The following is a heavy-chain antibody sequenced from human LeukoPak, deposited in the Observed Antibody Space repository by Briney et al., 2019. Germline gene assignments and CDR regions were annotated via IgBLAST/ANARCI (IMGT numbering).Heavy chain of an antibody. D-gene: IGHD6-19*01. CDR3: AKLPSSGWLDY. V-gene: IGHV3-53*01. Sequence: PGGSLRLSCVVSGFTVSNNYMSWVRQAPGKGLEWVSAFYSGGNTYYAGSVEGRFIIPRDSSKNTLYLQMNNLRPEDTAMYFCAKLPSSGWLDYWGQGTLVTVSS. CDR2: FYSGGNT. CDR1: GFTVSNNY. J-gene: IGHJ4*02.